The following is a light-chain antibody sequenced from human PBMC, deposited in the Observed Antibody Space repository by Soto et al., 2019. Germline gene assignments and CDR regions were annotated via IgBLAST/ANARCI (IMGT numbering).Light chain of an antibody. J-gene: IGKJ1*01. Sequence: EIVLTQSPATLSLSPGERATLSCRASQSVSSYLAWYQQKPGQAPRLLIYDASNRATGIPDRFSGSGSGTDFTLAISRLEPEDFAVYYCLQYGSSGTFGQGTKVDIK. V-gene: IGKV3-20*01. CDR3: LQYGSSGT. CDR1: QSVSSY. CDR2: DAS.